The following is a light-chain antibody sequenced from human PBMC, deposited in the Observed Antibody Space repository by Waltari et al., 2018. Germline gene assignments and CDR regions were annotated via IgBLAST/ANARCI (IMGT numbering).Light chain of an antibody. CDR1: QSVSSNY. CDR2: GAS. Sequence: EIVLTQSPGTLSLSPGERATLSCRASQSVSSNYLAWYQQKPGQAPRLLIYGASSRATGIPDRFSGSGSGIDFTLTISRLEPEDFAVYYCHQYGSSPLTFGGGTKVEIK. CDR3: HQYGSSPLT. V-gene: IGKV3-20*01. J-gene: IGKJ4*01.